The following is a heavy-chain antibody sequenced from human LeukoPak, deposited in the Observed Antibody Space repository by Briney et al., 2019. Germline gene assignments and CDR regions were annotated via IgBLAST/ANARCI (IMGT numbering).Heavy chain of an antibody. J-gene: IGHJ6*02. D-gene: IGHD1-1*01. V-gene: IGHV1-2*02. Sequence: ASVKVSCKVSGYTLTDYYLHWVRQAPGRGLQWMGWINPNSGVTKYLQKLQGRVTMTRDTSISTAYMELSRLTSDDTAVYYCTRGYNMDVWGQGTTVTVSS. CDR3: TRGYNMDV. CDR2: INPNSGVT. CDR1: GYTLTDYY.